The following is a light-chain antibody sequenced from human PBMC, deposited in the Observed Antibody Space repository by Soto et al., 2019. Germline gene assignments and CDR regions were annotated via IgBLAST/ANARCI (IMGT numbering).Light chain of an antibody. CDR1: QSISSN. J-gene: IGKJ1*01. CDR2: GAS. Sequence: ETVMTQSPATLSVSPGERATLSCRASQSISSNLAWYQQKPGQAPRLLIYGASTRATGIPARFSGSGSGTEFTLTISRLQSEDFAVYYCQNYNNWPPWTFGQGTKVDIK. V-gene: IGKV3-15*01. CDR3: QNYNNWPPWT.